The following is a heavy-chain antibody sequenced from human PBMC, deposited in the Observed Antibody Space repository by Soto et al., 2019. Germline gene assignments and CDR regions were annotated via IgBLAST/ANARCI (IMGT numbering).Heavy chain of an antibody. CDR2: FDPEDGET. CDR3: ATVHSGITGTTTESNWFDP. CDR1: GYTLTELS. D-gene: IGHD1-7*01. Sequence: QVQLVQSGAEVKKPGASVKVSCKVSGYTLTELSMHWVRQAPGKGLEWMGGFDPEDGETIYAQKFQGRVTMTEDTSTDTAYMELSSLRSEDTAVYYCATVHSGITGTTTESNWFDPWGQGTLVTVSS. V-gene: IGHV1-24*01. J-gene: IGHJ5*02.